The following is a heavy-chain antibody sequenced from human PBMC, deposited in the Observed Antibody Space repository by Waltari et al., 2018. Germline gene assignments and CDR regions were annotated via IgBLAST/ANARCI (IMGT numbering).Heavy chain of an antibody. V-gene: IGHV4-61*01. J-gene: IGHJ4*02. CDR1: GGSVSSGSSY. D-gene: IGHD6-19*01. CDR2: IYSRGST. CDR3: ARGSSGWPYYFDY. Sequence: QVQLQESGPGLVKPSEPLSLTCTVSGGSVSSGSSYWSWIRQPPGKGLEWIGYIYSRGSTNYNPSLKSRVTISVDTSKNQFSLRLSSVTAADTAVYYCARGSSGWPYYFDYWGQGTLVTVSS.